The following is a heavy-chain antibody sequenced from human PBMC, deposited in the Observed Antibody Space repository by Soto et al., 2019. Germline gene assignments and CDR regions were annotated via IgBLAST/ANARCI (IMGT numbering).Heavy chain of an antibody. Sequence: GRSLRLSCAASEFTFGSYARHWVRQAPGKGLEGVAVISDDGSNKYDADSVKGRLTISRDTSKNPLYLQMNSLKAEDSDVYYWARYYGRTGAFDIWGQGTMVTVSS. CDR1: EFTFGSYA. V-gene: IGHV3-30*04. D-gene: IGHD3-16*01. CDR3: ARYYGRTGAFDI. CDR2: ISDDGSNK. J-gene: IGHJ3*02.